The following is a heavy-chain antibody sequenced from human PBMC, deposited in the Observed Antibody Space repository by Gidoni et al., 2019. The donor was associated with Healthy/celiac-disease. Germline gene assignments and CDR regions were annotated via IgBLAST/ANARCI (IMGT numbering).Heavy chain of an antibody. Sequence: QVQLQESGPGLVKPSQTLSLTCTVPGGSFSSGCYYWSWIRQHPGKGLEWIGYIYYSGSTYNNPSLKSRVTISVDTSKNQFSLKLSSVTAADTAVYYCARGVSYYDSSGYYEHWGQGTLVTVSS. V-gene: IGHV4-31*03. CDR1: GGSFSSGCYY. CDR3: ARGVSYYDSSGYYEH. D-gene: IGHD3-22*01. J-gene: IGHJ4*02. CDR2: IYYSGST.